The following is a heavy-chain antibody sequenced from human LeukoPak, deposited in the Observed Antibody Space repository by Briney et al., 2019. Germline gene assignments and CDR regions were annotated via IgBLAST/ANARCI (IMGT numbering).Heavy chain of an antibody. CDR1: GFTFSSYS. CDR3: ARDMLAVAGMDY. D-gene: IGHD6-19*01. V-gene: IGHV3-21*01. Sequence: GGSLRLSCAASGFTFSSYSMNWFRQAPGKGLEWVSSISSSSSYIYYADSVKGRFTISRDNAKNSLYLQMNSLRAEDTAVYYCARDMLAVAGMDYWGQGTLVTVSS. J-gene: IGHJ4*02. CDR2: ISSSSSYI.